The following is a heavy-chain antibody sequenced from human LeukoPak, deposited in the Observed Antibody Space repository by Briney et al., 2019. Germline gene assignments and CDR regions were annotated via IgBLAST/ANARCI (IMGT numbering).Heavy chain of an antibody. CDR3: ARGGGYSSGWYSQIDY. CDR1: GYTFTSYY. D-gene: IGHD6-19*01. Sequence: ASVKVSCKASGYTFTSYYMHWVRQAPGQGLEWMGIIKPSGGSTSYAQKFQGRVTMTRDTPTSTVYMELSSLRSEDTAVYYCARGGGYSSGWYSQIDYWGQGTLVTVSS. CDR2: IKPSGGST. V-gene: IGHV1-46*01. J-gene: IGHJ4*02.